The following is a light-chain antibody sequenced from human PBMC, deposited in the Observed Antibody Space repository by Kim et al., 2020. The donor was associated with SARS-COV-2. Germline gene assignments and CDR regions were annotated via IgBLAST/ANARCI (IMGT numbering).Light chain of an antibody. CDR3: QQYYSYSKT. CDR1: DDLSRW. CDR2: KAS. V-gene: IGKV1-5*03. J-gene: IGKJ1*01. Sequence: ASVGDRVTITCRASDDLSRWLAWYQQKPGKPPTLLIYKASTLQSGVPSRFSGSGSGTDFTLTISSLQPDDFATYYCQQYYSYSKTFGQGTKVEIK.